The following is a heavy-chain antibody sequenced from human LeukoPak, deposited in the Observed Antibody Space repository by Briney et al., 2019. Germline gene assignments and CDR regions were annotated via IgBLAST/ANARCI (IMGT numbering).Heavy chain of an antibody. D-gene: IGHD6-19*01. CDR3: ARHAVGWYSSGWYGGNFDY. J-gene: IGHJ4*02. CDR1: GGSISSSSYY. CDR2: IYYSGST. V-gene: IGHV4-39*01. Sequence: SETLSLTCTVSGGSISSSSYYWGWIRQPPGKGLEWIGSIYYSGSTYYNPSLKSRVTISVDTSKNQFSLKLSSVTAADTAVYYCARHAVGWYSSGWYGGNFDYWGQGTLVTVSS.